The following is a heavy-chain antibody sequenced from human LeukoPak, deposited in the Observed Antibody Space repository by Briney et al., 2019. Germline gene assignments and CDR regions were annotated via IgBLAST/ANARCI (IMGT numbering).Heavy chain of an antibody. CDR1: GYSISSGYY. CDR2: IYRSGST. J-gene: IGHJ4*02. CDR3: ARESDSMVRGVIIG. Sequence: PSETLSLTCTVSGYSISSGYYWGWIRQPPGKGLEWIGSIYRSGSTYYNPSLKSRVTISVDTSKNQFSLKLSSVTAADTAVYYCARESDSMVRGVIIGWGQGTLVTVSS. V-gene: IGHV4-38-2*02. D-gene: IGHD3-10*01.